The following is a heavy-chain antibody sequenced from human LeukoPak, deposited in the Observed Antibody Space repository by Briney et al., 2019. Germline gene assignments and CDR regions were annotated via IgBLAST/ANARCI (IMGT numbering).Heavy chain of an antibody. V-gene: IGHV3-7*01. J-gene: IGHJ4*02. D-gene: IGHD3-22*01. CDR2: IKQDGSEK. CDR3: ARDLDSSGYYYFDY. CDR1: GFTFSSYW. Sequence: PGGSLRLSCAASGFTFSSYWMSWVRQAPGKGLEWVANIKQDGSEKYYVDSVKGRFTISRDNAKNSLYLQMNSLRAEDTAVYYCARDLDSSGYYYFDYWGQGTLVTVSS.